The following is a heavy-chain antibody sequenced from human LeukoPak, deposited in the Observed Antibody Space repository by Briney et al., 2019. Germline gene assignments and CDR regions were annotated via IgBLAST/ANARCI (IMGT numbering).Heavy chain of an antibody. V-gene: IGHV4-30-2*01. CDR1: GGSISSGGHS. CDR2: IYHSGST. D-gene: IGHD3-22*01. J-gene: IGHJ4*02. Sequence: SETLSLTCAVSGGSISSGGHSWSWIRQPPGKGLEWIGYIYHSGSTYYNPSLKSRVTISVDGSKNQFSLKLSSVTAADTAVYYCARGPRKDSSGSDYYFDYWGQGTLVTVSS. CDR3: ARGPRKDSSGSDYYFDY.